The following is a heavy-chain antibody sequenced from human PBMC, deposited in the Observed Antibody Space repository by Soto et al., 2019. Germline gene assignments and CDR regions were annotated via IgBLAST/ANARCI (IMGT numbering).Heavy chain of an antibody. V-gene: IGHV3-48*01. CDR2: ISSSSSTI. Sequence: GGSLRLSCAASGFTFSSYSMNWVRQAPGKGLEWVSYISSSSSTIYYADSVKGRFTISRDNAKNSLYLQMNSLRAEDTAVYYCARGAHCSGGSCPTGSYYFDYWGQGTLVTVSS. CDR3: ARGAHCSGGSCPTGSYYFDY. CDR1: GFTFSSYS. J-gene: IGHJ4*02. D-gene: IGHD2-15*01.